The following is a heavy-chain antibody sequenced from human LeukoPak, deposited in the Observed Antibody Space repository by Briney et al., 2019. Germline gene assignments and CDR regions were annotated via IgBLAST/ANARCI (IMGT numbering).Heavy chain of an antibody. Sequence: PSETLSLTCTVSGVSISSSNSYWGWIRQPPGKGLEWIGSIYYSGNTYYNASLKSQVSISIDTSKNQFSLRLTSVTAADTAVYYCARPRVAATPDAFDIWGQGTMVTVSS. CDR2: IYYSGNT. V-gene: IGHV4-39*01. CDR1: GVSISSSNSY. J-gene: IGHJ3*02. CDR3: ARPRVAATPDAFDI. D-gene: IGHD2-15*01.